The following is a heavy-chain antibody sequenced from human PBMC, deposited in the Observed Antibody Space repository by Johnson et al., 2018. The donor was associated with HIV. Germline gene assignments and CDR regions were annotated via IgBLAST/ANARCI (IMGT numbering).Heavy chain of an antibody. J-gene: IGHJ3*02. D-gene: IGHD3-16*01. CDR3: AGDPVWGEPDAFDI. Sequence: QMQLVESGGGLVQPGGSLRLSCAASGFTVSSNYMSWVRQAPGKGLEWVAVISYDGSNKYYADSVKGRFTISRANSKNTLYLQMNSLSAEDTAVYYCAGDPVWGEPDAFDIWGQETMVTVSS. CDR1: GFTVSSNY. CDR2: ISYDGSNK. V-gene: IGHV3-30-3*01.